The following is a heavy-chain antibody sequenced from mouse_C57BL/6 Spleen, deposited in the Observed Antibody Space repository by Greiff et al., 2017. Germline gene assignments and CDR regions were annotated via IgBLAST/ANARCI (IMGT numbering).Heavy chain of an antibody. Sequence: QVQLQQPGAELVRPGSSVKLSCKASGYTFTSYWMHWVKQRPIQGLEWIGNIDPSDSETHYNQKFKDKATLTVDKSSSTAYMQLSSLTSEDSAVYYCARAQTYGNYEDYYAMDYWGQGTSVTVSS. CDR1: GYTFTSYW. J-gene: IGHJ4*01. V-gene: IGHV1-52*01. D-gene: IGHD2-1*01. CDR2: IDPSDSET. CDR3: ARAQTYGNYEDYYAMDY.